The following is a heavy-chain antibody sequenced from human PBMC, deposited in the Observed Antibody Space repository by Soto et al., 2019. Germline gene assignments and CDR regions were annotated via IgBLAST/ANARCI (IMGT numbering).Heavy chain of an antibody. J-gene: IGHJ4*02. Sequence: EVQLVESGGGLVRPGESLRLSCAASGFTFTSAWISWVRQAPGKGLEWAGRIKSKTDGGTVDYGAPVKGRFTISRDDSKNTAYLQMNSLRNEDTAVYYCTTAERGGSYYSDYWGQGTLVTVSS. CDR2: IKSKTDGGTV. D-gene: IGHD1-26*01. CDR1: GFTFTSAW. CDR3: TTAERGGSYYSDY. V-gene: IGHV3-15*07.